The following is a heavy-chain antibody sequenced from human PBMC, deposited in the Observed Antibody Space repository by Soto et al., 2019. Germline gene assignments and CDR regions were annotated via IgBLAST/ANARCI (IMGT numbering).Heavy chain of an antibody. CDR1: GGSISSGDYY. CDR3: VRDQYSGYDFAL. V-gene: IGHV4-30-4*01. Sequence: SETLSLTCTVSGGSISSGDYYWSWIRQPPGKGLEWIGYIYYSGSTYYNPSLKSRVTISVDTSKNQFSLKLSSVTAADTAVYYCVRDQYSGYDFALWGQGNLVTVSS. J-gene: IGHJ5*02. CDR2: IYYSGST. D-gene: IGHD5-12*01.